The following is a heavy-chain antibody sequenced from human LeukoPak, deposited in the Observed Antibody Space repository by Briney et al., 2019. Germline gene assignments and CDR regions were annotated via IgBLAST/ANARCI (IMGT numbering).Heavy chain of an antibody. V-gene: IGHV3-30*01. CDR1: GFTFSHYA. Sequence: GSSLRLSCAASGFTFSHYAMHWVRQAPGKGLEWVAVISYDGSHQYSADSVKGRLTISRDNSRHTLYLQMNSLRPEDTAVYYCARARNGTLKYWGQGTLVTVSS. CDR2: ISYDGSHQ. CDR3: ARARNGTLKY. D-gene: IGHD1-26*01. J-gene: IGHJ4*02.